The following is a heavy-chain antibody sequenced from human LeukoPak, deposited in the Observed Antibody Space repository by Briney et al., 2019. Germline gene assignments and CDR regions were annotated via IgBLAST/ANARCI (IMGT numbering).Heavy chain of an antibody. V-gene: IGHV1-69*13. J-gene: IGHJ6*02. CDR3: ARPPSIGGSYYYYGMDV. CDR1: GGTFRSNA. D-gene: IGHD3-10*01. Sequence: SVKVSCKASGGTFRSNAISWVRQAPGQGLEWMGGITPIFGTANYAQKFQGRVTITAVESMSTAYMELSSLRSENTAVYYCARPPSIGGSYYYYGMDVWGQGTTVTVSS. CDR2: ITPIFGTA.